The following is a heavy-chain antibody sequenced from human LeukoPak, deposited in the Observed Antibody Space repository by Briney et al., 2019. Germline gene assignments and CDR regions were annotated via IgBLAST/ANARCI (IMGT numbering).Heavy chain of an antibody. CDR2: ISSSSSYT. D-gene: IGHD2-2*01. J-gene: IGHJ6*04. CDR3: ARAEGYCSSTSCYVREYYYYGMDV. CDR1: GFTFSDYY. V-gene: IGHV3-11*06. Sequence: GGSLRLSCAASGFTFSDYYMSWIRQAPGKGLEWVSYISSSSSYTNYADSVKSRFTISRDNAKNSLYLQMNSLRAEDTAVYYCARAEGYCSSTSCYVREYYYYGMDVWGKGTTVTVSS.